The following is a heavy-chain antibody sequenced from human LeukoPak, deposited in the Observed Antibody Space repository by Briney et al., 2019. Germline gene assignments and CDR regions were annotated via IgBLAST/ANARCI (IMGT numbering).Heavy chain of an antibody. CDR1: GFIFTSNR. J-gene: IGHJ5*02. Sequence: PGGSLRLSCAASGFIFTSNRMNWVRQAPGKGLEWVANIKHDGSEQIYVDSVKGQFTISRDNAKDSVYLQMNSLRAEDTAVYYCTRGLGEHGGVSDRWGQGTLVIVS. V-gene: IGHV3-7*01. D-gene: IGHD3-16*01. CDR3: TRGLGEHGGVSDR. CDR2: IKHDGSEQ.